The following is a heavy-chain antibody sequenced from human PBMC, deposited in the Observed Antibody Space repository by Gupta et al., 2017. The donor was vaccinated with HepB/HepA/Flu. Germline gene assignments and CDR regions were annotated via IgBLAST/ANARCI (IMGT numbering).Heavy chain of an antibody. J-gene: IGHJ5*02. CDR2: IYYGGST. Sequence: QLHLQESGPGLVKPSETLSLTCTVSGASTSRRNSFWAWLRQTPGKGLEWIGSIYYGGSTYYNPSLKSRVSISVDASKKQFSLKLTSVTAADTAVYYCAKSGELKQYIYGCGNWFDPWGQGTLVTVSS. D-gene: IGHD5-18*01. V-gene: IGHV4-39*01. CDR1: GASTSRRNSF. CDR3: AKSGELKQYIYGCGNWFDP.